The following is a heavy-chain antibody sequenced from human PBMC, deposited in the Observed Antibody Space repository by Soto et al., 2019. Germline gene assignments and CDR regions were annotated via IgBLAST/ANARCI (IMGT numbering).Heavy chain of an antibody. V-gene: IGHV3-9*01. Sequence: QLGGSLRLSCAASGFTFDDYAMHWVRQAPGKGLEWVSGISWNSGSIGYADSVKGRFTISRDNAKNSLYLQMNSLRAEDTALYYCAKDKDSYGLFLWYFDLWGRGTLVTVSS. CDR2: ISWNSGSI. J-gene: IGHJ2*01. CDR1: GFTFDDYA. CDR3: AKDKDSYGLFLWYFDL. D-gene: IGHD5-18*01.